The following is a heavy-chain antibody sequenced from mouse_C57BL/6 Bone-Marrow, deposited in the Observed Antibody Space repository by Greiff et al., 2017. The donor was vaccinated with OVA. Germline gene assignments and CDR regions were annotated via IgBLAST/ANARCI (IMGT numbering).Heavy chain of an antibody. Sequence: QVQLKQSGPELVKPGASVKISCKASGYAFSSSWMNWVKQRPGKGLEWIGRIYPGDGDTNYNGKFKGKATLTADKSSSTAYMQLSSLTSEDSAVYFCARGGAQALAWFAYWGQGTLVTVSA. V-gene: IGHV1-82*01. CDR1: GYAFSSSW. CDR2: IYPGDGDT. CDR3: ARGGAQALAWFAY. D-gene: IGHD3-2*02. J-gene: IGHJ3*01.